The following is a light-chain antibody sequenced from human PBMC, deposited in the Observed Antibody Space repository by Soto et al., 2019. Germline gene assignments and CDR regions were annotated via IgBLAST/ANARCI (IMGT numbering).Light chain of an antibody. CDR1: QTISTW. J-gene: IGKJ1*01. CDR3: QQYNSYSWT. V-gene: IGKV1-5*01. CDR2: DAS. Sequence: DIQVTQSPPTLSASVGARVTITCRASQTISTWMAWYQQKPGKAPKLLVSDASTLQSGVAARFSGSGSGTEFTLTISSLQPDDFATYYCQQYNSYSWTFGQGTKVDIK.